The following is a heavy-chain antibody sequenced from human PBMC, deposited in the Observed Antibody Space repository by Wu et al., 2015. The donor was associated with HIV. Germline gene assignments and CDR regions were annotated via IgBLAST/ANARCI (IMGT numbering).Heavy chain of an antibody. Sequence: QVQLVQSGAEVKKPGASVKVSCKASGYTFTSYYMHWVRQAPGQGLEWMGIINPSGGSTSYAQKFQGRVTMTRDTSTSTVYMELSSLRSEDTAVYYCARDSAVTTPGYYYYGMDVWGQGTTVTVSS. V-gene: IGHV1-46*01. CDR2: INPSGGST. CDR1: GYTFTSYY. CDR3: ARDSAVTTPGYYYYGMDV. D-gene: IGHD4-17*01. J-gene: IGHJ6*02.